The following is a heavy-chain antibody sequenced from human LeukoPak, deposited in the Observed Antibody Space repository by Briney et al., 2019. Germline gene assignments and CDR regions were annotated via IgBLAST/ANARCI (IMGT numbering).Heavy chain of an antibody. D-gene: IGHD5-12*01. V-gene: IGHV2-5*01. CDR1: GFSLSTSGVG. Sequence: SGPTLVKPTQTLTLTCTFSGFSLSTSGVGVGWIRQPPGKALEWLALIYWNDDKRYSPSLKSRLTISKDTSKNQVVLTMTNMDPVDTATYYCARSYSDYDYFNNWFDPWGQGTLVTVSS. CDR2: IYWNDDK. J-gene: IGHJ5*02. CDR3: ARSYSDYDYFNNWFDP.